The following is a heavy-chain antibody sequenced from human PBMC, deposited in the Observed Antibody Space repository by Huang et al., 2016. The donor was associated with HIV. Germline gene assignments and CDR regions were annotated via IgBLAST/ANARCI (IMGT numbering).Heavy chain of an antibody. CDR3: ARGVPALGIRGRYYFDS. Sequence: QVHLVQSGAEVKKPGASVRVSCKTSGYNFVSYTIAWVRQAPGQGLEGMGWSSDYSGNRNYAQNVQVRVSMTTDRSTSTAYMELRSLRPDDTAVYYCARGVPALGIRGRYYFDSWGQGTLVTVSS. D-gene: IGHD7-27*01. CDR2: SSDYSGNR. J-gene: IGHJ4*02. V-gene: IGHV1-18*04. CDR1: GYNFVSYT.